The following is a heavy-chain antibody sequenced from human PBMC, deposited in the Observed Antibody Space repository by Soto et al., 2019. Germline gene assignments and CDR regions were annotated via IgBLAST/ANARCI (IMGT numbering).Heavy chain of an antibody. CDR2: IYSGGST. Sequence: EVQLVESGGGLVQPGGSLRLSCAASGFTVSSNYMSWVRQAPGKGLEWVSVIYSGGSTYYADSVKGRFTISRDNSKNTLYLQMNSLRAEDTAVYYCASDRYLGRGWFDPWGQGTLVTVSS. CDR3: ASDRYLGRGWFDP. D-gene: IGHD3-16*01. V-gene: IGHV3-66*01. J-gene: IGHJ5*02. CDR1: GFTVSSNY.